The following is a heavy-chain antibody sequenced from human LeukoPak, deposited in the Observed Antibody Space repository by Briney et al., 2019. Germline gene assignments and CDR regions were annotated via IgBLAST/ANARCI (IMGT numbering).Heavy chain of an antibody. V-gene: IGHV4-34*01. D-gene: IGHD3-10*01. Sequence: SETLSLTCAVYGGSFSGYYWSWIRHPPGKGLEWIGEINHSGSTNYNPSLKSRVTMSLDTSKNQISLRLSFVTAADTAMYYCTRGMIRGPPDYYYMDVWGKGATVTISS. CDR2: INHSGST. CDR3: TRGMIRGPPDYYYMDV. J-gene: IGHJ6*03. CDR1: GGSFSGYY.